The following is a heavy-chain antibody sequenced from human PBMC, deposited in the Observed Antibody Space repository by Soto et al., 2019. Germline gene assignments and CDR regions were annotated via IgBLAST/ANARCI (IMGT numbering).Heavy chain of an antibody. J-gene: IGHJ5*02. V-gene: IGHV4-31*03. Sequence: QVHLQESGPGLVKPSQTLSLTCTVSGGSISSGGYYWSWIRQHPGKGLEWIGYIYYSGSTYYNPSLKSGVTVSVDTSKNQFSLKLGSVTAADTAVYYCARAKKGIAAAENWFDPWGQGTLVTVSS. CDR3: ARAKKGIAAAENWFDP. CDR1: GGSISSGGYY. CDR2: IYYSGST. D-gene: IGHD6-13*01.